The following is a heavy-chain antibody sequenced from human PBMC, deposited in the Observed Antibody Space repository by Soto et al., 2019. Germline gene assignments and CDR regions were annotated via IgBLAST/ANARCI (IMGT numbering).Heavy chain of an antibody. J-gene: IGHJ4*02. Sequence: PGGSLRLSCAASGFTFSSYAMHWVRQAPGKGLEWVAVISYDGSNKYYTDSVKGRFTISRDNSKNTLYLQMNSLRADDTAVYYCARVPNYYDSSGYYYYWGQGTLVTVSS. CDR1: GFTFSSYA. CDR2: ISYDGSNK. D-gene: IGHD3-22*01. CDR3: ARVPNYYDSSGYYYY. V-gene: IGHV3-30-3*01.